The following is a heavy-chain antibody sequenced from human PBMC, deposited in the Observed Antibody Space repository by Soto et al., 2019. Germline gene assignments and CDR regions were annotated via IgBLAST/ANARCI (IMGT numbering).Heavy chain of an antibody. J-gene: IGHJ6*02. CDR3: ARDAYSRYDTLFVRGTTDA. D-gene: IGHD5-12*01. Sequence: QVQLVQSGAEVKKPGASVKVSCKASGYTFTSYGISWVRQAPGQGLEWMGWISAYNGNTNYAQKLQGRVTMTTDTAAITAYMELRSLRSDDTAVYYCARDAYSRYDTLFVRGTTDASGQGTTVTASS. V-gene: IGHV1-18*01. CDR2: ISAYNGNT. CDR1: GYTFTSYG.